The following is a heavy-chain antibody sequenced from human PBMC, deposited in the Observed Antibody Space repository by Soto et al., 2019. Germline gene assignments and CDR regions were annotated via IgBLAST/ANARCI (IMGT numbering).Heavy chain of an antibody. J-gene: IGHJ4*02. CDR3: ARASLGYCSGGSCYARVIFAY. CDR1: GGSISSGDYY. Sequence: PSETLSLTCTVSGGSISSGDYYWSWIRQPPGKGLEWIGYIYYSGSTYYNPSLKSRVTISVDTSKNQFSLKLSSVTAADTAVYYCARASLGYCSGGSCYARVIFAYWGQGTLVTVSS. CDR2: IYYSGST. V-gene: IGHV4-30-4*01. D-gene: IGHD2-15*01.